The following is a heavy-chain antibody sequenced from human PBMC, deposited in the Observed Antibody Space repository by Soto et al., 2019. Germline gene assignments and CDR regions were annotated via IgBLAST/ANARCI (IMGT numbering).Heavy chain of an antibody. D-gene: IGHD3-3*01. J-gene: IGHJ6*02. V-gene: IGHV3-23*01. CDR2: ISGSGGST. CDR3: AKEGPILRFVEWLPPYYYGMDV. Sequence: EVQLLESGGGLVPPGGSLRLSCAASGFTFRSYAMSWVRQAPGKGLEWGSAISGSGGSTYYADSVKGRFTISRDNSKNTMYLQMNSLRAEDTAVYYCAKEGPILRFVEWLPPYYYGMDVWGQGTTVTVS. CDR1: GFTFRSYA.